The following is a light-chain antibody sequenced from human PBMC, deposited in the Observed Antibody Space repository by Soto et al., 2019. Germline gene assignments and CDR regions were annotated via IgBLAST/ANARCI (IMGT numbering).Light chain of an antibody. J-gene: IGLJ3*02. CDR2: EAT. CDR1: SSDIGRYNL. CDR3: SSYASTNTFM. V-gene: IGLV2-23*02. Sequence: QSALTQPASVSGSPGQSITISCTATSSDIGRYNLVSWYQQHPGKPPKLMIYEATKRPSGVSNRFSGSKSGNTASLTISGLQSEDEADDYCSSYASTNTFMFGGGTKVTVL.